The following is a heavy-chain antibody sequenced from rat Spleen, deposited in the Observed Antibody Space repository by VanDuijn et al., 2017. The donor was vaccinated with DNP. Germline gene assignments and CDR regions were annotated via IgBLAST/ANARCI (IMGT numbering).Heavy chain of an antibody. J-gene: IGHJ3*01. CDR1: EFRFNNHW. CDR2: INSGGGHT. CDR3: AIYYYSGDSWFAY. V-gene: IGHV5-31*01. D-gene: IGHD1-1*01. Sequence: EVQLVESGGGLVQPGRSLKLSCVVSEFRFNNHWMTWFRQVPGRGLEWVASINSGGGHTYYPGSVRGRFTLSRDISKNTLYLQMDSLRSEDTATYYCAIYYYSGDSWFAYWGQGTLVTVSS.